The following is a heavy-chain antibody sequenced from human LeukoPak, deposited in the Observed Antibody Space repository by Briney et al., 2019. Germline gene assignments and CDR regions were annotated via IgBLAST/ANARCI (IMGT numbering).Heavy chain of an antibody. V-gene: IGHV5-51*01. J-gene: IGHJ3*01. Sequence: GESLKISCKGSGHTFPISWIGWVRQKPGEGLEWMGIIYVGDSDTRYNPSFQGQVTISADRSTSTAYLQWSSLKSSDTAIYYCARCGHYDAYRVWGQGTLVSVSS. CDR3: ARCGHYDAYRV. D-gene: IGHD2-21*02. CDR2: IYVGDSDT. CDR1: GHTFPISW.